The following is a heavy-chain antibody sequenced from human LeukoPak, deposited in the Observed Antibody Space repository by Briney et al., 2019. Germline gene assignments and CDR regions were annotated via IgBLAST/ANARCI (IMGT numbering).Heavy chain of an antibody. CDR2: IKQDGTNQ. V-gene: IGHV3-7*01. CDR1: GFPFSGYW. J-gene: IGHJ4*02. CDR3: SRSLDY. Sequence: GGSLRLSCVASGFPFSGYWMDWVRQAPGKGMEWVANIKQDGTNQYYAASVKGRFSISRDNAKNSLYLQMNSLRAEDTAVYYCSRSLDYLGQGVLVTVSS.